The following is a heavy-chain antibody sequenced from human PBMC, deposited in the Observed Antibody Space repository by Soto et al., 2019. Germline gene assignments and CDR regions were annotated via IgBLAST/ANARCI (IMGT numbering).Heavy chain of an antibody. V-gene: IGHV1-18*01. J-gene: IGHJ6*02. CDR1: DYRFTRYG. Sequence: ASVKVSCKASDYRFTRYGIAWARQAPGQGLEWMGWINTYNGNTNYAQNLQGRVTLTTDTSTSTAYMELTSLRSNDTAIYYCAMVDVYVTPSRQDGWGQGTTVTVSS. CDR3: AMVDVYVTPSRQDG. CDR2: INTYNGNT. D-gene: IGHD3-16*01.